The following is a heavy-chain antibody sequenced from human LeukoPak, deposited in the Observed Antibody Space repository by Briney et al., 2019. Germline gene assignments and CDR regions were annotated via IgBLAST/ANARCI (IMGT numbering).Heavy chain of an antibody. D-gene: IGHD3-3*01. J-gene: IGHJ4*02. Sequence: AGGSLRLSCAAPGFTFSDYYMSWIRQATGKGLEWVSYISSSGSTIYYADSVKGRFTISRDNAKNSLYLQMNSLRAEDTAVYYCARELKYYDFWSGYYTGGDYFDYWGQGTLVTVPS. V-gene: IGHV3-11*01. CDR2: ISSSGSTI. CDR3: ARELKYYDFWSGYYTGGDYFDY. CDR1: GFTFSDYY.